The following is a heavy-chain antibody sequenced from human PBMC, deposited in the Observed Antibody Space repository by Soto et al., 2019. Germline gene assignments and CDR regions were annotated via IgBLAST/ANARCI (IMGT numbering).Heavy chain of an antibody. Sequence: PGGSLRLSCAASGFTFSSYAMHWVRQAPGKGLEWVAVISYDGSNKYYADSVKGRFTISRDNSKNTLYLQMNSLRAEDTAVYYCARVYCSSTSCYRATNYYYYGMDVWGQGTTVTVSS. CDR1: GFTFSSYA. CDR3: ARVYCSSTSCYRATNYYYYGMDV. D-gene: IGHD2-2*02. V-gene: IGHV3-30-3*01. CDR2: ISYDGSNK. J-gene: IGHJ6*02.